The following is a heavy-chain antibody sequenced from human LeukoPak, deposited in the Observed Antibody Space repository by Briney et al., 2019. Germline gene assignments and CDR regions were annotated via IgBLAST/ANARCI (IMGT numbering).Heavy chain of an antibody. Sequence: PGGSLRLSCAASGFTFSSYTMSWVRQAPGKGLEWVSSISSSSSYISYADSMRGRFTISRDNAKNSLYLQMNSLRSEDTAVYYCARETEMATSRNRPFDYWGQGTLVTVSS. CDR3: ARETEMATSRNRPFDY. J-gene: IGHJ4*02. D-gene: IGHD5-24*01. CDR1: GFTFSSYT. V-gene: IGHV3-21*04. CDR2: ISSSSSYI.